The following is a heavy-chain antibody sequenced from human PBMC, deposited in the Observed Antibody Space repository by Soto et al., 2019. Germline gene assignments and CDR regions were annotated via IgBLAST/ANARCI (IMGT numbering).Heavy chain of an antibody. CDR2: ISGSGGST. CDR3: AKGPYCTNGVCYEYYFDY. V-gene: IGHV3-23*01. J-gene: IGHJ4*02. D-gene: IGHD2-8*01. CDR1: GFTFSSYA. Sequence: GGSLRLSCAASGFTFSSYAMSWVRQAPGKGLEWVSAISGSGGSTYYADSVKGRFTISRDNSKNTLYLQMNSLRAEDTAVYYCAKGPYCTNGVCYEYYFDYWGQGTLVTVSS.